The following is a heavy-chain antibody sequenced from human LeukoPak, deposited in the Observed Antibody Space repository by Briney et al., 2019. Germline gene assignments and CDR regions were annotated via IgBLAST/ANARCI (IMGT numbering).Heavy chain of an antibody. CDR2: IKEDGSEK. CDR3: ATDQDHGYFRQ. Sequence: GGSLRLSCAASGFTFRSYWMSWVRQAPGKKPEWVANIKEDGSEKYYDDSVRGRFTISRDNAKNTLYLDVNSLRAEDTAVFYCATDQDHGYFRQWGQGTLVTVSS. D-gene: IGHD4-17*01. CDR1: GFTFRSYW. J-gene: IGHJ1*01. V-gene: IGHV3-7*01.